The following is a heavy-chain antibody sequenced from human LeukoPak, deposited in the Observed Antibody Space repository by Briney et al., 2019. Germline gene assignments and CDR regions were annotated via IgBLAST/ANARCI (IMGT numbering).Heavy chain of an antibody. CDR1: GYTFTSYY. V-gene: IGHV1-46*01. D-gene: IGHD4-11*01. CDR3: ARDHRVAYSNYRAFDY. CDR2: INPSGGST. Sequence: GASVKVSCKASGYTFTSYYMHWVRQAPGQGLEWMGIINPSGGSTSYAQKFQGRVTMTRDMSTSTVYMELSSLRSDDTAVYYCARDHRVAYSNYRAFDYWGQGTLVTVSS. J-gene: IGHJ4*02.